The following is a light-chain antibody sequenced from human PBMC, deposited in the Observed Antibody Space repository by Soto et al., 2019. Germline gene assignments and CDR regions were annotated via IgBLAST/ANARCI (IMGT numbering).Light chain of an antibody. CDR1: QSVSSN. V-gene: IGKV3-15*01. J-gene: IGKJ1*01. Sequence: EIVMTQSPATLSVSPGERATLSCRASQSVSSNLAWYQQKPGQAPRLLIYGASTRATGIPARFSGSGSGTEFTLIISSLQSEDFAFYYCQQYNNWPRTFGQGTKVEIK. CDR2: GAS. CDR3: QQYNNWPRT.